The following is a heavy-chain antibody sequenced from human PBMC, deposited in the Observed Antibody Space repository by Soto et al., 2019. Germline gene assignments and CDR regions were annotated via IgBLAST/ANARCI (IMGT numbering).Heavy chain of an antibody. J-gene: IGHJ4*02. V-gene: IGHV1-69*06. CDR1: GGTFSSNA. Sequence: QVQLVQSGAEVKKPGSSVKVSRKASGGTFSSNAISWVRQAPGQGLEWMGGIIPIYASPNYAQNFQGRVTVTADKATSTAYLEFSRLKFADSAIYYCAVTVTGSRSPLAHWGRGTLVIVSS. CDR2: IIPIYASP. CDR3: AVTVTGSRSPLAH. D-gene: IGHD3-9*01.